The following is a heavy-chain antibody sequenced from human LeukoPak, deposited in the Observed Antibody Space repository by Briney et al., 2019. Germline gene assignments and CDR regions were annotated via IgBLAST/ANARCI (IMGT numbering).Heavy chain of an antibody. D-gene: IGHD6-19*01. CDR1: GGTFSSYA. CDR3: ARVPYIAVAGTVWFDP. CDR2: IIPIFGTA. J-gene: IGHJ5*02. V-gene: IGHV1-69*13. Sequence: ASVKVSCKASGGTFSSYAISWVRQAPGQGLEWMGGIIPIFGTANYAQKFPGRVTITADESTSTAYMELSRLRSDDTAVYYCARVPYIAVAGTVWFDPWGQGTLVTVSS.